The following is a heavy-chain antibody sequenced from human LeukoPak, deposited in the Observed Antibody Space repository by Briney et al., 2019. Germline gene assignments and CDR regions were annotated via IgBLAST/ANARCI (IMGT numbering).Heavy chain of an antibody. D-gene: IGHD2-15*01. CDR1: GFTFSSYW. Sequence: GGSLRLSCAASGFTFSSYWMSWVRQAPGKGLEWVANIKQDGSEKYYVDSVKGRFTISRDNAKNSLYLQMNSLRAEDTAVYYCAREGVVVVVATYFDYWGQGTLVTVSS. V-gene: IGHV3-7*03. CDR2: IKQDGSEK. J-gene: IGHJ4*02. CDR3: AREGVVVVVATYFDY.